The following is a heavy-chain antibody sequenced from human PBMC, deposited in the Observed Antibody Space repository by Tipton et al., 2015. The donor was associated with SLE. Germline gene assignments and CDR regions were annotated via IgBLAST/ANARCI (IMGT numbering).Heavy chain of an antibody. Sequence: TLSLTCTVSGGSISSSSYYWGWIRQPPGKGLEWIGYIYYSGSTYYNPSLKSRVIISVDTSKNQFSLKLSSVTAADTAVYYCARDCSSTSCQFIWGQGTLVTVSS. CDR3: ARDCSSTSCQFI. V-gene: IGHV4-31*03. CDR1: GGSISSSSYY. D-gene: IGHD2-2*01. J-gene: IGHJ4*02. CDR2: IYYSGST.